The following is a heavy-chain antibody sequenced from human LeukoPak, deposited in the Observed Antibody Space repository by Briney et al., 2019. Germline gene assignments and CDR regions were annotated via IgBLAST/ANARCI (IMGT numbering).Heavy chain of an antibody. CDR2: INSDGTIT. Sequence: GGSLRLSCTASGFTFTSYWMHWVRQAPGKGLVWLSRINSDGTITSYADSLEGRFTISRDNAKNTVYLQMNSLRAEDTAVYYCARPGVGFDYWGQGALVTVSS. J-gene: IGHJ4*02. CDR1: GFTFTSYW. CDR3: ARPGVGFDY. V-gene: IGHV3-74*01.